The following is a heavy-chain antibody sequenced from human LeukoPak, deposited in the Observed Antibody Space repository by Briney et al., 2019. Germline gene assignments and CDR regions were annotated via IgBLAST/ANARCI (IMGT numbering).Heavy chain of an antibody. V-gene: IGHV1-69*04. D-gene: IGHD3-16*01. J-gene: IGHJ3*02. CDR2: IIPILGIA. CDR1: GGTFSSYA. CDR3: ARDTFGWATGPHQGDI. Sequence: ASVKVSCKASGGTFSSYAISWVRQAPGQGLEWMGRIIPILGIANYAQKFQGRVTITADKSTSTAYMELSSLRSEDTAVYYCARDTFGWATGPHQGDIWGQGTMVTVPS.